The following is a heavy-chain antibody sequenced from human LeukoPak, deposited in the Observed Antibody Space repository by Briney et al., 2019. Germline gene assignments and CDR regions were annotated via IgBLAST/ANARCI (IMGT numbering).Heavy chain of an antibody. CDR1: GYTFTNYY. D-gene: IGHD1-26*01. J-gene: IGHJ4*02. V-gene: IGHV1-2*02. Sequence: ASVKVSCKASGYTFTNYYMHWVRQAPGQGLEWMGWINPNSGGTNYAQKFQGRVTMTRDTSISTAYMELSRLRSDDTAVYYCARVPSSLDSGDYWGQGTLVTVSS. CDR2: INPNSGGT. CDR3: ARVPSSLDSGDY.